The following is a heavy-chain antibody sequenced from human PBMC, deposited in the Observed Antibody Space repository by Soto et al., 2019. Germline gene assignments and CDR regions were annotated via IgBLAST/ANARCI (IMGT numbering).Heavy chain of an antibody. CDR1: GYTFTNYG. J-gene: IGHJ5*02. V-gene: IGHV1-18*01. D-gene: IGHD6-13*01. Sequence: QVLLVQSGAAVKTPGASVKISCQASGYTFTNYGITWVRQTPGQGFEWMAWINPYNGNTNYAQNLQGRVTMTTDTSTSTVYMALRSLRSADTAVYYCARVRAYSTRWSSDPWCEPWGQGTLVSVSS. CDR3: ARVRAYSTRWSSDPWCEP. CDR2: INPYNGNT.